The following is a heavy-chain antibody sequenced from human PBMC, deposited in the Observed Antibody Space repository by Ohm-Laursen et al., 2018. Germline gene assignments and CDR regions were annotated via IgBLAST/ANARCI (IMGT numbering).Heavy chain of an antibody. J-gene: IGHJ4*02. CDR2: TSYDGSNK. D-gene: IGHD4-23*01. CDR3: ARDVHGGNFDY. V-gene: IGHV3-30*03. Sequence: SLRLSCAASGFTFTNYGIHWVRQAPGKGLEWVAVTSYDGSNKYYADSVKGRFTTSRDNAKNSLYLQMNSLRDEDTALYYCARDVHGGNFDYWGQGTLVTVSS. CDR1: GFTFTNYG.